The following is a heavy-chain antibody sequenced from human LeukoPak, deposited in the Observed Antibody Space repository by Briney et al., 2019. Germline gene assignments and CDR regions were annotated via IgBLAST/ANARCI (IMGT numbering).Heavy chain of an antibody. J-gene: IGHJ4*02. V-gene: IGHV3-23*01. CDR2: ISGSGQST. CDR3: ARNVFDSQGYLYFDY. D-gene: IGHD5-18*01. CDR1: GFTFSSYG. Sequence: GGSLRLSCAASGFTFSSYGMSWVRQAPGKGLEWVSAISGSGQSTYYADSVKGRFTISRDNAKNTLYLQMNSLRAEDTAVYYCARNVFDSQGYLYFDYWGQGTLVTVSS.